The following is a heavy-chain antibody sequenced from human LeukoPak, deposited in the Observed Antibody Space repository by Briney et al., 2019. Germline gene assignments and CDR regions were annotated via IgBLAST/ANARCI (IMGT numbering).Heavy chain of an antibody. Sequence: ASVKVSCKASGYTFTSYDINWVRQATGQGLEWMGWMNPNSGNTDYAQKFQGRVTMTRNTPISTAYMELSSLKSEDTAVYFCARGRHDNVWGSYRTPDFEYWGQGTLVTVSS. CDR2: MNPNSGNT. CDR1: GYTFTSYD. CDR3: ARGRHDNVWGSYRTPDFEY. D-gene: IGHD3-16*02. V-gene: IGHV1-8*01. J-gene: IGHJ4*02.